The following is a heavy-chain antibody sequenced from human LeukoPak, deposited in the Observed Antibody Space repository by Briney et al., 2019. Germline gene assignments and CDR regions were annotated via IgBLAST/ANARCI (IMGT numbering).Heavy chain of an antibody. J-gene: IGHJ6*03. Sequence: GGSLRLSCAASGFTFSSYSMNWVRQAPGKGLEWVSSISSSGSYIYYADSMKGRFTISRDNAKNSLFLQMNSLRAEDSAVYYCARAGGAVVTARYYYYYYMDVWGKGTTVTVSS. D-gene: IGHD2-21*02. CDR3: ARAGGAVVTARYYYYYYMDV. CDR1: GFTFSSYS. V-gene: IGHV3-21*01. CDR2: ISSSGSYI.